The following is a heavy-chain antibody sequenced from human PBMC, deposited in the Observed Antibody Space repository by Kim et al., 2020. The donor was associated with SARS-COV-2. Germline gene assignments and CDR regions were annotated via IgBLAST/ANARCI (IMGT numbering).Heavy chain of an antibody. J-gene: IGHJ5*02. CDR3: ARGAFGYYGSGMGFDP. D-gene: IGHD3-10*01. V-gene: IGHV4-39*07. CDR2: IYYSGST. Sequence: SETLSLTCTVSGGSISSSSYYWGWIRQPPGKGLEWIGSIYYSGSTYYNPSLKSRVTISVDTSKNQFSLKLSSVTAADTAVYYCARGAFGYYGSGMGFDPWGQGTLVTVSS. CDR1: GGSISSSSYY.